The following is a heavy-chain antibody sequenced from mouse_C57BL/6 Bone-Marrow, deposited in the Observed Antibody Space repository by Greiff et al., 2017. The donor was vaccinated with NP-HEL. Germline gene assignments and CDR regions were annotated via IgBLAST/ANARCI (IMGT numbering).Heavy chain of an antibody. CDR2: IWGGGST. D-gene: IGHD2-2*01. J-gene: IGHJ4*01. CDR1: GFSLTSYG. V-gene: IGHV2-9*01. CDR3: AKKEKGGYHGAMDY. Sequence: VKVEESGPGLVAPSQSLSITCTVSGFSLTSYGVDWVRQPPGKGLEWLGVIWGGGSTNYNSALMSRLSISKDNSKSQVFLKMNSLQTDDTAMYYCAKKEKGGYHGAMDYWGQGTSVTVSS.